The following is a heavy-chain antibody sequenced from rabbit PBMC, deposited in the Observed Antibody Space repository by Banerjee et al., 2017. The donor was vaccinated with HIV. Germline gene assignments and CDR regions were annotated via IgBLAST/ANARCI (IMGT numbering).Heavy chain of an antibody. V-gene: IGHV1S45*01. J-gene: IGHJ6*01. CDR3: ARAFAAYGGYGYSLDL. D-gene: IGHD6-1*01. CDR1: GFSFSNKCV. CDR2: INTNSGNA. Sequence: QEQLEESGGDLVKPEGSLTLTCTASGFSFSNKCVMCWVRQAPGKGLEWIACINTNSGNAVYASWAKGRFTISKTSSTTVTLQMTSLTAADTATYFCARAFAAYGGYGYSLDLWGPGTLVTVS.